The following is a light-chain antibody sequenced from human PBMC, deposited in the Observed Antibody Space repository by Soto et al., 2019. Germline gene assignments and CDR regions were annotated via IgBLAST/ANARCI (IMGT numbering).Light chain of an antibody. CDR2: DAS. V-gene: IGKV1-13*02. CDR1: QGISSA. J-gene: IGKJ5*01. Sequence: AIQLTQSPSSLSASVGDRVSITCRASQGISSALAWYQHKTGKPPKLLIYDASSLQSGVPSRFSGSESGTDCTLTISSLQPDDFAIYYCQQLNTFPFTFGQGTRLEIK. CDR3: QQLNTFPFT.